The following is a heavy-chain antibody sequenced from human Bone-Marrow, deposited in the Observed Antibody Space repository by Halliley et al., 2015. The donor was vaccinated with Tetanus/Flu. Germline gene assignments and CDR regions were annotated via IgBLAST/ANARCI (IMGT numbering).Heavy chain of an antibody. D-gene: IGHD3-10*02. CDR2: IIYDGRQK. Sequence: LEWVAVIIYDGRQKYYADSVKGRFSISRDNSKNTLSLQMNSLRTEDTAIYYCARLARLSGVDYWGQGTLVTVSS. V-gene: IGHV3-30*04. CDR3: ARLARLSGVDY. J-gene: IGHJ4*02.